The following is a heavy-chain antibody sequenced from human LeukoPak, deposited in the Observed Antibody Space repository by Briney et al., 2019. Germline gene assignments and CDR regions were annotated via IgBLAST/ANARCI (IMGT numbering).Heavy chain of an antibody. CDR3: ARESLVRIFRGMDV. D-gene: IGHD2-21*01. J-gene: IGHJ6*02. CDR1: TFIFSSYG. Sequence: GGSLRLSCAASTFIFSSYGMHWVRQAPGKGLEWVAVVWFDGSNKYYADSVKGRFTISRDNSKNTLYLQMNSLRVEDTAVYYCARESLVRIFRGMDVWGQGTTVTVSS. V-gene: IGHV3-33*01. CDR2: VWFDGSNK.